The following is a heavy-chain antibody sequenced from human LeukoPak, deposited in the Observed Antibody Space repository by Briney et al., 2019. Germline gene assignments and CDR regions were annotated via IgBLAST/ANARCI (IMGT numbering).Heavy chain of an antibody. Sequence: SETLSLTCTVSGGSISSYYWSWIRQPPGKGLEWIGYIYYSGSTNYNPSLKSRVTISVDSSKNQFSLKLSSVTAADTAVYYCARTTEGGYTYDYFYYYYMDVWGKGTTVTISS. CDR3: ARTTEGGYTYDYFYYYYMDV. CDR1: GGSISSYY. V-gene: IGHV4-59*01. D-gene: IGHD5-18*01. CDR2: IYYSGST. J-gene: IGHJ6*03.